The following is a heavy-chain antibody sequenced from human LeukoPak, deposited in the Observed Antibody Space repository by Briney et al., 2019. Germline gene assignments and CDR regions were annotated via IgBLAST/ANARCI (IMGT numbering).Heavy chain of an antibody. J-gene: IGHJ4*02. V-gene: IGHV3-48*03. CDR2: ISSSGSTI. CDR3: ARDEEWELLRARFDY. Sequence: GGSLRLSCAASGFTFSSYEMNWVRQAPGKGLEWVSYISSSGSTIYYADSVKGRFTISRDNAKNSLYLQMNSLRAEDTAVYYCARDEEWELLRARFDYWGQGTLVTVSS. CDR1: GFTFSSYE. D-gene: IGHD1-26*01.